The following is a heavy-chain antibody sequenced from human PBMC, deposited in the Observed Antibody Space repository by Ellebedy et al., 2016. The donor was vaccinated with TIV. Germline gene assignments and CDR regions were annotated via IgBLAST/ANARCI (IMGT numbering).Heavy chain of an antibody. CDR3: TRGLDCTGGSCYSTWFDP. CDR2: INPSRDIT. J-gene: IGHJ5*02. CDR1: GYIFNHYY. Sequence: AASVKVSCKASGYIFNHYYIHWVRQAPGQGLEWMGIINPSRDITTYAQEFQGRVTMSRNTSISTAYMELSSLRSEDTAVYYCTRGLDCTGGSCYSTWFDPWGQGTLVTVSS. D-gene: IGHD2-15*01. V-gene: IGHV1-46*02.